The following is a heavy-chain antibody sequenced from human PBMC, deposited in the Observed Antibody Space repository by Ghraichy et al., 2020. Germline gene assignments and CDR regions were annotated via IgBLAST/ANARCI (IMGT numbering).Heavy chain of an antibody. V-gene: IGHV4-4*07. CDR2: IYSSGGT. CDR3: ARLWHGDYYYYSMDV. J-gene: IGHJ6*02. CDR1: GGSISGYY. D-gene: IGHD4-17*01. Sequence: SETLSLTCTVSGGSISGYYWSWVRQPAGKGLEWIGRIYSSGGTNFKPSLESRVTMSVDTSKNQFSLKLSSVTAADTAVYYCARLWHGDYYYYSMDVWGQGTTVTVSS.